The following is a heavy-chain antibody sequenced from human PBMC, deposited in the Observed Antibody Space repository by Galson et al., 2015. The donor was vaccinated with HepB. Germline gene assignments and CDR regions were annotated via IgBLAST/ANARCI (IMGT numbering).Heavy chain of an antibody. CDR2: ISSSSSTI. Sequence: SLILSCAASGFTFSSYSMNWVRQAPGKGLEWVSYISSSSSTIYYADSVKGRFTISRDNAKNSLYLQMNSLRDEDTAVYYCARVGGLVRGVIVHRVFDYWGQGTLVTVSS. V-gene: IGHV3-48*02. D-gene: IGHD3-10*01. CDR3: ARVGGLVRGVIVHRVFDY. J-gene: IGHJ4*02. CDR1: GFTFSSYS.